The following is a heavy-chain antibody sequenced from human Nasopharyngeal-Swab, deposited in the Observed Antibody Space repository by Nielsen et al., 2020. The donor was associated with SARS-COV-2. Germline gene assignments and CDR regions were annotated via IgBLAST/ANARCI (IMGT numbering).Heavy chain of an antibody. CDR1: GGTFSSYA. CDR2: IIPIFGTA. D-gene: IGHD1-7*01. J-gene: IGHJ4*02. CDR3: ATNWDYRFDY. Sequence: SVKVSCKASGGTFSSYAISWVRQAPGQGLEWMGGIIPIFGTANYAQKFQGRVTITADESTSTAYMELSSLRAEDTAVYYCATNWDYRFDYWGQGTLVTVSS. V-gene: IGHV1-69*13.